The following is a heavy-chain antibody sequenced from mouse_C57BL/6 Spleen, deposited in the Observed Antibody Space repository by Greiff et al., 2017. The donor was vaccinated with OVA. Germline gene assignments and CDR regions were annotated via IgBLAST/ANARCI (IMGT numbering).Heavy chain of an antibody. Sequence: VQLKESGGGLVKPGGSLKLSCAASGFTFSSYAMSWVRQTPEKRLEWVATISDGGSYTYYPDNVKGRFTISRDNAKNNLYLQMSHLKSEDTAMYYCARDWGYYGSSYAPTFDYWGQGTTLTVSS. CDR2: ISDGGSYT. D-gene: IGHD1-1*01. J-gene: IGHJ2*01. CDR1: GFTFSSYA. CDR3: ARDWGYYGSSYAPTFDY. V-gene: IGHV5-4*01.